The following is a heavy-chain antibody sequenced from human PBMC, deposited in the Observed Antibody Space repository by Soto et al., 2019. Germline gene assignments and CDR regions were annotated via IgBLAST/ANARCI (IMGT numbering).Heavy chain of an antibody. J-gene: IGHJ4*02. CDR2: ISAYNGNT. V-gene: IGHV1-18*01. CDR1: GYTFTSYG. D-gene: IGHD2-8*01. CDR3: ARDHCTKGVCYTDG. Sequence: QVQLVQSGAEVKKPVASVKVSCKASGYTFTSYGISWVRQAPGQGVVWMGWISAYNGNTNYAQKLQGRVTMTTDTSTSTAYMELRSLRSDDTAVYYCARDHCTKGVCYTDGWGKGTLVTFYS.